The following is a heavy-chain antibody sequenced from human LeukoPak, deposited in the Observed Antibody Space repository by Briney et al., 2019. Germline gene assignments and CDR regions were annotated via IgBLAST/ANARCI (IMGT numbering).Heavy chain of an antibody. Sequence: GGSLRLSCAASGFTFDDYAMHWVRQAPGKGLEWVSGISWNSGSIGYADSVKGRFTISRDNAKNSLYLQMNSLRAEDTAVYYCARSRRINGVCYRYDIWGQGTMVTVSS. CDR3: ARSRRINGVCYRYDI. V-gene: IGHV3-9*01. CDR1: GFTFDDYA. J-gene: IGHJ3*02. D-gene: IGHD2-8*01. CDR2: ISWNSGSI.